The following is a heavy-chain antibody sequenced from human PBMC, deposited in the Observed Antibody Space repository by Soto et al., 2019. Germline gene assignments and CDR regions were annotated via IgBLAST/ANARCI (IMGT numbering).Heavy chain of an antibody. V-gene: IGHV2-5*02. J-gene: IGHJ4*02. CDR1: GFSLSTGGVG. CDR3: AHKILVPGAIVFDY. D-gene: IGHD2-2*01. CDR2: IYWDDEK. Sequence: QITLKESGPTLVKPTETLTLTCTFSGFSLSTGGVGVGWIRQPPGKALEWLALIYWDDEKRYSPPLKSRLTVTKDTSKNQVVLTMTNVDPVDTATYYCAHKILVPGAIVFDYWGQGTLVTVSS.